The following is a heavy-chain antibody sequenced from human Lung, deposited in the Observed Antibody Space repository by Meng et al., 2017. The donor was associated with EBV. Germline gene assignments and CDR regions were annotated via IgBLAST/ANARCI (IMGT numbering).Heavy chain of an antibody. CDR3: ARVEVGITSGDY. Sequence: QDPLVQAGGEVKKPGVSGKVSCKASGYTLTNDGITWVRQAPGQGLEWMGWINAYNGDTNYAQTLQGRVTMTTDTSTSTAYMELRSLRSDDTAVYYCARVEVGITSGDYWGQGTLVTVSS. D-gene: IGHD1-26*01. CDR2: INAYNGDT. J-gene: IGHJ4*02. CDR1: GYTLTNDG. V-gene: IGHV1-18*01.